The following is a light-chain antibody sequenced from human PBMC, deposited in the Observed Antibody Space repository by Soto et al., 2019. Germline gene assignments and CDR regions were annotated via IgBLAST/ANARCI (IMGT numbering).Light chain of an antibody. CDR3: SSDAGSNNWV. CDR2: EVS. J-gene: IGLJ3*02. CDR1: SSDVGGSNY. Sequence: QSALTQPPSASGSPGQSGTISCTGTSSDVGGSNYVSWYQHHPGKAPKLMIYEVSKRPSGVPDRFSGCKSGNTASLTVSGLQAEDEADYYCSSDAGSNNWVFGGGTKLTVL. V-gene: IGLV2-8*01.